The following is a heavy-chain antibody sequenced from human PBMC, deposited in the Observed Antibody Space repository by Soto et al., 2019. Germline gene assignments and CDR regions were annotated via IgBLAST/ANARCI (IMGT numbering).Heavy chain of an antibody. CDR1: GLTISNYI. J-gene: IGHJ4*02. CDR2: ILHDGNNK. Sequence: QVQLVESGGGVVQPGRYLRVSCAASGLTISNYIMHWVHQAPGKGLEWVAMILHDGNNKYYADSVKGRFTISRDNSKNTLYLQMNSLRTEDTAMYYCARDDEDGSYCDLGYWGQGTLVTVSS. CDR3: ARDDEDGSYCDLGY. V-gene: IGHV3-30-3*01. D-gene: IGHD3-10*01.